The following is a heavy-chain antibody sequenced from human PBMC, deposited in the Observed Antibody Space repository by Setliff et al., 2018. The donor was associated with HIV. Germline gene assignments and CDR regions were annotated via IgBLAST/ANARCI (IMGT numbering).Heavy chain of an antibody. CDR1: GYTFTDYY. Sequence: ASVKVSCKAYGYTFTDYYMHWVRQAPGQGLEWMGWINPNSGGTNYAQKFRGRVTMTRDTSINTAHMYLSSLRSDDTAIYFCARGTDFWSGSSNFDYWGQGTQVTVSS. V-gene: IGHV1-2*02. J-gene: IGHJ4*02. D-gene: IGHD3-3*01. CDR2: INPNSGGT. CDR3: ARGTDFWSGSSNFDY.